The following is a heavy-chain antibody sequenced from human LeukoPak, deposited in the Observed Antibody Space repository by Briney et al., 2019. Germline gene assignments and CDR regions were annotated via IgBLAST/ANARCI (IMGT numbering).Heavy chain of an antibody. Sequence: QPGGSLRLSCAASGFTFSSYSMNWVRQAPGKGLEWVSYISSSSSTIYYADSVKGRFTISRDNAKNSLYLQMNSLRAEDTAVYYCARAPSGSYAYYFDYWGQGTLVTVSS. V-gene: IGHV3-48*01. D-gene: IGHD1-26*01. J-gene: IGHJ4*02. CDR2: ISSSSSTI. CDR1: GFTFSSYS. CDR3: ARAPSGSYAYYFDY.